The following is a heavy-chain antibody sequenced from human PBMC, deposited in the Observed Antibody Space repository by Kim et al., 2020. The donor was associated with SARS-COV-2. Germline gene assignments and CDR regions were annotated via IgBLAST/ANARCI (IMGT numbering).Heavy chain of an antibody. V-gene: IGHV4-59*08. Sequence: SETLSLTCTVSGGSISSYYWSWIRQPPGKGLEWIGYIYYSGSTNYNPSLKSRVTISVDTSKNQFSLKLSSVTAADTAVYYCASNNLDGSGSTGYYYYYYGMDVWGQGTTVTVSS. CDR1: GGSISSYY. D-gene: IGHD3-10*01. J-gene: IGHJ6*02. CDR3: ASNNLDGSGSTGYYYYYYGMDV. CDR2: IYYSGST.